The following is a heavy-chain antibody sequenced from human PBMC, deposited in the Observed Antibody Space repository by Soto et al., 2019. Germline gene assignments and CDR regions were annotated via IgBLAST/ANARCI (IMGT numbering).Heavy chain of an antibody. CDR2: ITATGDRT. D-gene: IGHD3-22*01. J-gene: IGHJ4*02. CDR3: ATMNGYFEY. CDR1: GLRLSSYS. V-gene: IGHV3-23*01. Sequence: GGSLRLASSASGLRLSSYSMRWVRQTPGKGLEWDAAITATGDRTYYADSVTGRFTISRDNSKKTHYLQMTSLRAEDTAMYYCATMNGYFEYWGQGTPVTVSS.